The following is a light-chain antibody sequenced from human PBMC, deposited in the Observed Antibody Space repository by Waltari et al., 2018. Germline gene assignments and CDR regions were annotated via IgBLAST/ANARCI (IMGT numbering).Light chain of an antibody. Sequence: EIVLTQSPGTLSLSPGERATLSCRASQSVSRTLAWYQQKPGQAPRILIYGASTRATGIPGRFSGGGSGTDFSLTISRLEPEDFAVYYCQHYVRLPATFGQGSKVEIK. V-gene: IGKV3-20*01. CDR2: GAS. CDR1: QSVSRT. CDR3: QHYVRLPAT. J-gene: IGKJ1*01.